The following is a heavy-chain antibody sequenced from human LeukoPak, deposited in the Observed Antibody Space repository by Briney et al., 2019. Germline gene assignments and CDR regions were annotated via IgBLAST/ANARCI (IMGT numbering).Heavy chain of an antibody. CDR3: AKGAAYYDSRGYRYFDL. CDR2: ISWNSGSI. V-gene: IGHV3-9*03. Sequence: VLPGRSLRLSCAASGFTFDDYAMHWVRQAPGKGLEWVSGISWNSGSIGYADSVKGRFTISRDNAKNSLYLQMNSLRAEDMALYYCAKGAAYYDSRGYRYFDLWGRGTLVTVSS. CDR1: GFTFDDYA. D-gene: IGHD3-22*01. J-gene: IGHJ2*01.